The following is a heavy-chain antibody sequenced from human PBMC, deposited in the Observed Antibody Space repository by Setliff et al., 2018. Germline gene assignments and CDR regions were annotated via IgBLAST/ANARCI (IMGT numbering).Heavy chain of an antibody. CDR3: ARFLNPRDGYQNSPGFDF. V-gene: IGHV1-46*01. J-gene: IGHJ4*02. CDR2: IDPSGDYT. CDR1: GYTFTGYY. D-gene: IGHD5-12*01. Sequence: ASVKVSCKASGYTFTGYYMHWVRQAPGQGLEWMGIIDPSGDYTNYGQKFQGRVTMTRDTSTSTVYMEVSSLRSEDTAVYYCARFLNPRDGYQNSPGFDFWGQGTLVTVSS.